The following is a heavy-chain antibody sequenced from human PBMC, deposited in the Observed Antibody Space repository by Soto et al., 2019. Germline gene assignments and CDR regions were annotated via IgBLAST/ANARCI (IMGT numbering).Heavy chain of an antibody. CDR1: GGSISSGGYS. Sequence: SETLSLTCAVSGGSISSGGYSWSWIRQPPGKGLEWIGYIYHSGSTYYNSSLKSRVTISVDRSKNQFSLKLSSVTAADTAGYYCARIPSPWDQGTLVTVSS. J-gene: IGHJ5*02. D-gene: IGHD2-21*01. CDR2: IYHSGST. CDR3: ARIPSP. V-gene: IGHV4-30-2*01.